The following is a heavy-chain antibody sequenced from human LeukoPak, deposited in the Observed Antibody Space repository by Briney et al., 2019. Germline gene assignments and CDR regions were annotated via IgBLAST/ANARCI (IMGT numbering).Heavy chain of an antibody. CDR1: GYTFTKYF. CDR2: INPSGGST. J-gene: IGHJ6*02. CDR3: ASDYYGSGYYYYGMDV. Sequence: GASVKVSCKASGYTFTKYFMHWVRQAPGQGLEWMGVINPSGGSTTYAQKFQGRVTVTRDTSTSTVYMELSSLISEDTAVYYCASDYYGSGYYYYGMDVWGQGTTVTVSS. D-gene: IGHD3-10*01. V-gene: IGHV1-46*01.